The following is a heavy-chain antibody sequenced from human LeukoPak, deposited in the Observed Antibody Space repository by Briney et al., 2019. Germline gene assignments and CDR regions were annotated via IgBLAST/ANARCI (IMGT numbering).Heavy chain of an antibody. V-gene: IGHV1-69*10. CDR3: ARPGVAARPDEFGY. D-gene: IGHD6-6*01. Sequence: GSSVKVSCKSSGATFISYAISWVRQAPGQGLEWVGRITPTLDLAFYAQKFQGRVTLTADRSTSTAYLELTGLRSDDTAGYYCARPGVAARPDEFGYWGQGTLVTVSS. CDR2: ITPTLDLA. J-gene: IGHJ4*02. CDR1: GATFISYA.